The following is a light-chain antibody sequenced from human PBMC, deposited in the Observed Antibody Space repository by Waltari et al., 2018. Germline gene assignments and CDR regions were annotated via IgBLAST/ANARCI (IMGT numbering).Light chain of an antibody. V-gene: IGKV2-28*01. CDR1: QNVFHSNGNNY. CDR3: MQALQTPYT. J-gene: IGKJ2*01. CDR2: MGS. Sequence: IVMTPSPLSLTVTPGEPASIPCRSSQNVFHSNGNNYLDWYLQKPGQSPQLLIYMGSNRASGVPDRFSGSGSGTDFTLKISRVEAEDVGVYYCMQALQTPYTFDQGTKLEIK.